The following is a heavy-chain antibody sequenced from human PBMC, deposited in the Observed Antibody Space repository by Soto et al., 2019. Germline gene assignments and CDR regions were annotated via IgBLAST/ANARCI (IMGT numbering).Heavy chain of an antibody. J-gene: IGHJ4*02. CDR1: GGTFSSYA. CDR3: ARASFRRKTTVPYYFDY. Sequence: QVQLVQSGAEVKKPGSSVKVSCKASGGTFSSYAISWVRQAPGQGLEWVGGIMPLFSTANYAQKVQGRVTITADKSTRTAYMEMSSLRSEDTALYYCARASFRRKTTVPYYFDYWGQGTLVTVSS. D-gene: IGHD4-17*01. V-gene: IGHV1-69*06. CDR2: IMPLFSTA.